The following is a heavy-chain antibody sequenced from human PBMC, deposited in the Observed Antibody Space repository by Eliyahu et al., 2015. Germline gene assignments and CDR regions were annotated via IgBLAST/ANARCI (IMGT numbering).Heavy chain of an antibody. J-gene: IGHJ4*02. CDR3: ARERGGSTSCYNY. CDR2: ISSSSSTI. CDR1: GFTFSSYS. Sequence: EVQLVESGGGLVQPGGSLRLSCAASGFTFSSYSMNWVRQAPGKGLEWVSYISSSSSTIYYADSVKGRFTISRDNAKNSLYLQMNSLRAEDTAVYYCARERGGSTSCYNYWGQGTLVTVSS. D-gene: IGHD2-2*02. V-gene: IGHV3-48*01.